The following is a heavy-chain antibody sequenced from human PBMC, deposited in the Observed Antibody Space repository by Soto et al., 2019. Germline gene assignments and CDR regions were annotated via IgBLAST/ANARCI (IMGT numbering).Heavy chain of an antibody. V-gene: IGHV3-23*01. J-gene: IGHJ4*02. CDR3: AKDVYYYGSGSYFDY. D-gene: IGHD3-10*01. CDR1: GFTFSSYA. CDR2: ISGSGGST. Sequence: LRLSCAASGFTFSSYAMSWVRQAPGKGLEWVSAISGSGGSTYYADSVKGRFTISRDNSKNTLYLQMNSLRAEDTAVYYCAKDVYYYGSGSYFDYWGQGTLVTVSS.